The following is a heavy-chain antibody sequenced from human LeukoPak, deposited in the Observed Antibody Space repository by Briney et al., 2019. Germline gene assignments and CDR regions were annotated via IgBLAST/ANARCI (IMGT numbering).Heavy chain of an antibody. V-gene: IGHV1-8*01. J-gene: IGHJ4*02. CDR2: MNPNSGNT. CDR1: GYTFTSYD. D-gene: IGHD6-19*01. CDR3: ATAKGNSGWYAY. Sequence: ASVKVSCKASGYTFTSYDINWVRQATGQGLEWMGWMNPNSGNTGYAQKFQGRVTITADESTSTAYMELSSLRSEDTAVYYCATAKGNSGWYAYWGQGTLVTVSS.